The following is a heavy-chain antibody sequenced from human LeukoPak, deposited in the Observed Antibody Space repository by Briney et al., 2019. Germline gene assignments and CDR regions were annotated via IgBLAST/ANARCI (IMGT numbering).Heavy chain of an antibody. CDR3: STDRYVILKSDIFAI. V-gene: IGHV3-15*01. CDR1: GFTFSNAW. D-gene: IGHD2-8*01. Sequence: PGGSLRLSSAASGFTFSNAWMSWVRQAPGKGLEWVGRIKSKADGGTTDYAAPVKGRFTISRDDSENTLFLQMNSLKTEDTDVYYCSTDRYVILKSDIFAIWGQGTMVTVSS. CDR2: IKSKADGGTT. J-gene: IGHJ3*02.